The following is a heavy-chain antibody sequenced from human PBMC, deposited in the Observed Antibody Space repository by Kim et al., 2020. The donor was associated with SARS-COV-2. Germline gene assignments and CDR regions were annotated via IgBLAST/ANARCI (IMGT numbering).Heavy chain of an antibody. J-gene: IGHJ4*02. D-gene: IGHD6-6*01. CDR3: ARARYSSSSGIFDY. V-gene: IGHV1-69*04. Sequence: AQKFQGRVTITADKSTSTAYMELSSLRSEDMAVYYCARARYSSSSGIFDYWGQGTLVTVSS.